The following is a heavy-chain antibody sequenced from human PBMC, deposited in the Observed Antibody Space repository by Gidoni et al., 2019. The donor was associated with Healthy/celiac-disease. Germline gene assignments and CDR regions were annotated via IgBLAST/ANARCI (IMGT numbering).Heavy chain of an antibody. CDR1: GFTFSSYG. Sequence: QVQLVESGGGVVQPGRSLRLSCAASGFTFSSYGVHWVRQAPGKGLEGGAGIWYDGSNKYYADSVKGRFTISRDNSKNTLYLQMNSLRAEDTAVYYCARDNGIVGATGAYYYYMDVWGKGTTVTVSS. CDR3: ARDNGIVGATGAYYYYMDV. D-gene: IGHD1-26*01. CDR2: IWYDGSNK. J-gene: IGHJ6*03. V-gene: IGHV3-33*01.